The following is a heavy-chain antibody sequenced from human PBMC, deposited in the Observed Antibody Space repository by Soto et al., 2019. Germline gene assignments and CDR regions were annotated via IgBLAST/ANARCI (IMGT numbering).Heavy chain of an antibody. J-gene: IGHJ6*02. V-gene: IGHV3-30*18. D-gene: IGHD6-13*01. CDR1: GFTFRTSG. CDR2: ISYEGSSK. CDR3: AKEIAVAGDPFYYFGLAV. Sequence: QVQLVESGGGVVQPGRSLRLSCAASGFTFRTSGMHWFLQAPGKGLEWVGFISYEGSSKYYADSVKGRFTIARDNSKNTLYLQMSSPRGEDTAVYYCAKEIAVAGDPFYYFGLAVWGQGNTVTVSS.